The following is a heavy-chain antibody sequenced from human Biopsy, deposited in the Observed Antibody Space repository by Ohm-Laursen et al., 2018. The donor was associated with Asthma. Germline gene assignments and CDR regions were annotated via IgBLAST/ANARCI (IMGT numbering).Heavy chain of an antibody. CDR1: GDSFSNYA. CDR2: LIPVLGTP. J-gene: IGHJ6*02. CDR3: ARGYSGSDRIVYYYSGLEV. Sequence: SVKVSCKASGDSFSNYAISWVRQAPGQGLEWMGGLIPVLGTPDHAQMFEGRVTITADESSSTAYMELSSLSSEDTAVYYCARGYSGSDRIVYYYSGLEVWGQGTTVTVSS. D-gene: IGHD5-12*01. V-gene: IGHV1-69*13.